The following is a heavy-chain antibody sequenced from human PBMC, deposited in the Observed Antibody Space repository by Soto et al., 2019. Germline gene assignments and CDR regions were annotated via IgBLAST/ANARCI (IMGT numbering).Heavy chain of an antibody. J-gene: IGHJ5*01. V-gene: IGHV4-39*01. CDR3: GRVVEGATRHTDFDS. CDR1: GVSIHNSHSF. Sequence: PSETLSLTCAVSGVSIHNSHSFWGWIRQPPGKGLEFIGSVYYSGGANYNPSLKSRVTVSIDTSNNQFSLRVNSVTAADTAVYYCGRVVEGATRHTDFDSWRQGILVTVYS. CDR2: VYYSGGA. D-gene: IGHD2-15*01.